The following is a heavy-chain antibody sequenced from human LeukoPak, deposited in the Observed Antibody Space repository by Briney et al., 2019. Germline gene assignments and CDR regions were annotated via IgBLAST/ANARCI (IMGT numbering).Heavy chain of an antibody. CDR2: IYYSGST. CDR1: GGSISGYF. J-gene: IGHJ4*02. CDR3: GGDKSTSSSVEY. Sequence: SETLSLTCTVSGGSISGYFWSWIRQPPGKGLEWIGYIYYSGSTDYNPSLRSRVTISVDTSKNQFSLRLSSVTAADTAVYYCGGDKSTSSSVEYWGQGTLVTVSS. D-gene: IGHD2-2*01. V-gene: IGHV4-59*08.